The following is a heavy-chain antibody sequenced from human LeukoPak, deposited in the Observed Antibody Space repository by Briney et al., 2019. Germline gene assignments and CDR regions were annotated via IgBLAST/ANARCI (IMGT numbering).Heavy chain of an antibody. J-gene: IGHJ5*02. D-gene: IGHD6-19*01. CDR2: IYTSGST. CDR1: GGSLSSYY. CDR3: ARAYSSGWYDLGGWFDP. V-gene: IGHV4-4*07. Sequence: PWETLSLTCTVSGGSLSSYYWSWIRQPAGKGLEWIGRIYTSGSTNYNPSLKSRVTMSVDTSKNQFSLKLSSVTAADTAVYYCARAYSSGWYDLGGWFDPWGQGTLVTVSS.